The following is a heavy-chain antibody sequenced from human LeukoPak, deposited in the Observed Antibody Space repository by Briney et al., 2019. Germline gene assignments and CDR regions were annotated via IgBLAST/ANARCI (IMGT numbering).Heavy chain of an antibody. Sequence: ASVKVSCKASGYTFRDYYIQWVRQAPGQGLEWMGWINPNDGVKHSAQKFQDRVTMNRDTSISTAYMEVSSLTSDDTAVYYCARDGITVTQNAFDIWGQGTMVTVSS. CDR3: ARDGITVTQNAFDI. J-gene: IGHJ3*02. V-gene: IGHV1-2*02. D-gene: IGHD4-17*01. CDR1: GYTFRDYY. CDR2: INPNDGVK.